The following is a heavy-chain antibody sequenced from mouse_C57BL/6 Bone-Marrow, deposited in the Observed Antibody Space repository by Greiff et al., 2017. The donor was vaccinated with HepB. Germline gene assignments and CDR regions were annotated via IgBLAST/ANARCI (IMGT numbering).Heavy chain of an antibody. CDR3: ASQGGSFNWAWFAY. D-gene: IGHD4-1*02. CDR1: GYTFTGYW. J-gene: IGHJ3*01. CDR2: ILPGSGST. V-gene: IGHV1-9*01. Sequence: QVQLQQSGAELMKPGASVKLSCKATGYTFTGYWIEWVKPRPGQGLEWIGEILPGSGSTNYHEKFKGKATFTADTSSTTAYMQLSSLTTEDSAIYYCASQGGSFNWAWFAYWGQGTLVTVSA.